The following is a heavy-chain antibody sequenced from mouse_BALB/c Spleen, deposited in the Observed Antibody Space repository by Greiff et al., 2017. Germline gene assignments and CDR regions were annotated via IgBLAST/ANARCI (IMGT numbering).Heavy chain of an antibody. CDR2: ISYDGSN. D-gene: IGHD1-2*01. Sequence: EVQLQESGPGLVKPSQSLSLTCSVTGYSITSGYYWNWIGQFPGNKLEWMGYISYDGSNNYNPSLKNRISITRDTSKNQFFLKLNSVTTEDTATYYCARWAHYYGYGGAMDYWGQGTSVTVSS. J-gene: IGHJ4*01. CDR3: ARWAHYYGYGGAMDY. V-gene: IGHV3-6*02. CDR1: GYSITSGYY.